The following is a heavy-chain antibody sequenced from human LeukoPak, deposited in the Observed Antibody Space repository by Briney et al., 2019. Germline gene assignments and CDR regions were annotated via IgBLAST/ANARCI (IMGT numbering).Heavy chain of an antibody. CDR1: GGTFSTYA. D-gene: IGHD3-22*01. CDR3: ARTNYYDSSGSQGPGTFYYGLDV. Sequence: SVKVSCKASGGTFSTYAITWVRQAPGQGLEWMGRVIPILAISNYAQMFQDRVTITADKSTSTAYMELSSLRSEDTAAYFCARTNYYDSSGSQGPGTFYYGLDVWGQGTTVTVSS. CDR2: VIPILAIS. J-gene: IGHJ6*02. V-gene: IGHV1-69*04.